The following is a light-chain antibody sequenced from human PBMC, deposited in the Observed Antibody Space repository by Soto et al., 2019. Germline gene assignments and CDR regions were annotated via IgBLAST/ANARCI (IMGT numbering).Light chain of an antibody. CDR1: QTVSSW. CDR2: GAS. J-gene: IGKJ1*01. CDR3: QQYYSCPWT. Sequence: DIGVTHSPATLSGTVGDRVTITCRASQTVSSWLAWYQQKPGLAPRLLIYGASTLHSGVPSRFSGSGSGTEFTLTISSLQSEDFAIYYCQQYYSCPWTFGQGTKVDIK. V-gene: IGKV1-5*01.